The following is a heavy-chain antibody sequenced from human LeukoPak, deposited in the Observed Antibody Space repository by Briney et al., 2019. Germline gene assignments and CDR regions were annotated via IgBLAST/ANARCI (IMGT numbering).Heavy chain of an antibody. CDR1: GFSFSSYA. J-gene: IGHJ4*02. CDR2: IHYTGTT. Sequence: GSLRLSCAASGFSFSSYAMTWIRQPPGKGLEWVGSIHYTGTTYYNPSLQSRVTISVDTSKIQFSLRLNSVTAADTAVYYCASQRSYYDFWSGYQFDYWGQGTLVTVSS. V-gene: IGHV4-39*01. CDR3: ASQRSYYDFWSGYQFDY. D-gene: IGHD3-3*01.